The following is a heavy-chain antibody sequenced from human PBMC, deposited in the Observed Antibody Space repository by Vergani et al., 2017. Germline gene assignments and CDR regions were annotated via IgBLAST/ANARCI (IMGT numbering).Heavy chain of an antibody. D-gene: IGHD3-3*01. CDR2: LSSSSSTI. V-gene: IGHV3-48*04. Sequence: EVQLVESGGGLVQPGGSLRLSCAASGFTFSSYSMNWVRQAPGKGLEWVSYLSSSSSTIYYANSVKGRFTISRDNAKNSLYLQMNSLRAEDTAVYYCAREKDNYELWSGDPYDDYMDVWGKGNTV. J-gene: IGHJ6*03. CDR1: GFTFSSYS. CDR3: AREKDNYELWSGDPYDDYMDV.